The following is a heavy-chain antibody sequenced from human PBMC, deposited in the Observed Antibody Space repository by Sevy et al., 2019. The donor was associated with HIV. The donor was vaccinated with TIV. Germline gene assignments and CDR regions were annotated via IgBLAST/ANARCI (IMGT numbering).Heavy chain of an antibody. D-gene: IGHD3-10*01. Sequence: GGSLRLSCAASGFTFSDHYMDWVRQAPGKGLEWVGRIRNKANSDTTEYAASVKGRFTISRDDSKNSLYLRMNSLKTEDTAVYYCARVPTYGSVTYFLDYWGQGSLVTVSS. CDR1: GFTFSDHY. V-gene: IGHV3-72*01. CDR3: ARVPTYGSVTYFLDY. CDR2: IRNKANSDTT. J-gene: IGHJ4*02.